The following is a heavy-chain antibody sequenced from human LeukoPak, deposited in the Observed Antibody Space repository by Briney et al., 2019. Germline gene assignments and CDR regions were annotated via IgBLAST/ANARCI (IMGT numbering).Heavy chain of an antibody. V-gene: IGHV1-46*01. CDR1: GYTFTSYY. CDR2: INPSGGST. D-gene: IGHD3-9*01. J-gene: IGHJ6*02. CDR3: AREGYYDILTGTITYGMDV. Sequence: ASVTVSCKASGYTFTSYYMHWVRQAPGQGLEWMGIINPSGGSTSYAQKFQGRVTMTRDTSTSTVCMELSSLRSEDTAVYYCAREGYYDILTGTITYGMDVWGQGTTVTVSS.